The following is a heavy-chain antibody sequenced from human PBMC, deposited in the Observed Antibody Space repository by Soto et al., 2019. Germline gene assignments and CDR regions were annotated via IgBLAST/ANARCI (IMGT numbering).Heavy chain of an antibody. CDR3: AKNQERELPRVIDF. CDR2: MSGSSSTT. CDR1: GLTFSNYA. Sequence: EVRLLESVGGLVKPGGSLRLSCATSGLTFSNYAMSWVRQAPGGGLEWVSSMSGSSSTTYYADSVRGRFTISRDRSNNTLYLQMSSLRAEDTALYYCAKNQERELPRVIDFWGQGTLVTVSS. D-gene: IGHD1-7*01. J-gene: IGHJ4*02. V-gene: IGHV3-23*01.